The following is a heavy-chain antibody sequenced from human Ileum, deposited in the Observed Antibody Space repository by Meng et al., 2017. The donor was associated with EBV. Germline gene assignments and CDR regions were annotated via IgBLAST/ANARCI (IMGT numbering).Heavy chain of an antibody. CDR2: IYHHGTT. CDR3: ARLDSSGYYFGGWFDP. Sequence: QVGVQGSGPRRVKPSGTVSLPCAVSGGSIISSKWWSWVRQSPGTGLEWIGEIYHHGTTNYNPSLKSRVTISVDTSKNKFFLNLTSLTAADTAVYYCARLDSSGYYFGGWFDPWGQGILVTVSS. V-gene: IGHV4-4*02. CDR1: GGSIISSKW. J-gene: IGHJ5*02. D-gene: IGHD3-22*01.